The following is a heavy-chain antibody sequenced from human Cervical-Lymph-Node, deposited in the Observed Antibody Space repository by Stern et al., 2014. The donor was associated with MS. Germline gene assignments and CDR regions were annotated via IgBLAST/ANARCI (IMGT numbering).Heavy chain of an antibody. CDR3: ARGDGYTVRLDY. CDR2: INPSGGST. J-gene: IGHJ4*02. Sequence: VQLVESGAEVTKPGASGKVSCKAFGYTSTSSYMHWVRQAPGKGLEWMGIINPSGGSTSYAQKFQGRVTMTRDTSTSTVYMELSSLRSEDTAVYYCARGDGYTVRLDYWGQGTLVTVSS. V-gene: IGHV1-46*01. CDR1: GYTSTSSY. D-gene: IGHD5-24*01.